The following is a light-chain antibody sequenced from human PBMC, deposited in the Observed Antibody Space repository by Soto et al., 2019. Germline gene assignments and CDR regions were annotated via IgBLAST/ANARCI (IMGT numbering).Light chain of an antibody. Sequence: DIQMTQSPSSLSASVGDRVTITCRASQDIGNDLGWYQQKPGKAPKRLIYSTYSLQTGVPSRFSGSGSGTDFSLIISLLQPEDSATYFCLHHNSYPRTFGQGTKVEV. CDR1: QDIGND. CDR3: LHHNSYPRT. CDR2: STY. J-gene: IGKJ1*01. V-gene: IGKV1-17*01.